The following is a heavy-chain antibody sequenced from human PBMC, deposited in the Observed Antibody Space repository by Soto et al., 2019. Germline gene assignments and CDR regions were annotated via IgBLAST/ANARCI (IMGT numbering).Heavy chain of an antibody. D-gene: IGHD1-26*01. CDR2: ITHSGST. J-gene: IGHJ4*02. Sequence: SETLSLTCAVYGWSFGGYYWRWIRQPPGKGLEWIGEITHSGSTNYNPSLKSRVTITVDTTQNQFSLKLSSVTAADTAAYYCATHPTVGAAKLFDYWGQGTLVTVSS. V-gene: IGHV4-34*01. CDR3: ATHPTVGAAKLFDY. CDR1: GWSFGGYY.